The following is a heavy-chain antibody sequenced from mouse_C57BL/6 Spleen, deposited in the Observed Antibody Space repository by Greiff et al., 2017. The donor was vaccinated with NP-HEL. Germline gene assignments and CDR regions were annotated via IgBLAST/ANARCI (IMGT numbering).Heavy chain of an antibody. Sequence: QVQLQQPGAELVKPGASVKLSCKASGYTFTSYWMHWVKQRPGQGLEWIGMIHPNRGSTNYNEKFKSKATLTVDKSSSTAYMQLSSLTSEDSAVYYCARGGITTVVARGDYWGQGTSVTVSS. CDR1: GYTFTSYW. CDR3: ARGGITTVVARGDY. V-gene: IGHV1-64*01. D-gene: IGHD1-1*01. J-gene: IGHJ4*01. CDR2: IHPNRGST.